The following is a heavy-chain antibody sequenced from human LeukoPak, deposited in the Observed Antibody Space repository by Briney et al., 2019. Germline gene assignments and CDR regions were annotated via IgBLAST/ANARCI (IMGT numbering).Heavy chain of an antibody. V-gene: IGHV1-8*03. Sequence: ASVKVSCKASGNIFTRYDINWVRQATGQGLEWMGWMNPNSGSTGYAQKFQGRVTITRNTSISTAYMELSDLRTEDTAVYYCARGRSTGYPYYFEYWGQGTLVTVSS. J-gene: IGHJ4*02. CDR2: MNPNSGST. CDR3: ARGRSTGYPYYFEY. CDR1: GNIFTRYD. D-gene: IGHD5-12*01.